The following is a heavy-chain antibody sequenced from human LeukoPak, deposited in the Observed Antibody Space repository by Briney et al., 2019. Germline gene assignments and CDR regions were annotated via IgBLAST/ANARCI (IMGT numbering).Heavy chain of an antibody. V-gene: IGHV4-4*02. D-gene: IGHD6-19*01. CDR3: ARNLAVTATRAFDI. J-gene: IGHJ3*02. Sequence: PSETLSLTCAVSGGSIIGDNWWSWVRQPPGGGLEWIGEMFHSGCTNYKPSLKSRVTISVDRSNSQFFLSLRSVTAADTALYFCARNLAVTATRAFDIWGRGTMVTVSS. CDR1: GGSIIGDNW. CDR2: MFHSGCT.